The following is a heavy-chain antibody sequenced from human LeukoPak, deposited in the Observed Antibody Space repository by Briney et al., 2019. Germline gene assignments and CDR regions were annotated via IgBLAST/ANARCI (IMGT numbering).Heavy chain of an antibody. Sequence: GGSLRLSCAASGFTFVSYSMNWVRQAPGKGLEWVSSISSSSLYIYYADSVKGRFTVSRDNAKNSLYLQMNSLRAEDTAVYYCARGPSGYHNTGGQGTLVTVSS. J-gene: IGHJ4*02. CDR2: ISSSSLYI. D-gene: IGHD5-12*01. CDR3: ARGPSGYHNT. CDR1: GFTFVSYS. V-gene: IGHV3-21*01.